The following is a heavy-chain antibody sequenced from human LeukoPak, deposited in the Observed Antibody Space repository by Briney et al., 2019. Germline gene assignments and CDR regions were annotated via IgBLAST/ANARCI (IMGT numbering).Heavy chain of an antibody. V-gene: IGHV1-58*01. D-gene: IGHD1-26*01. CDR2: IFVGSGNT. Sequence: SVKVSCKASGVTFTSSAVQWVRHARGQRLEWIGWIFVGSGNTNYAQKFQERVTITRDMSTSTAYMELSSLRAEDTAVYYCAAETMRGAWDDAFDIWGQGTMVTVSS. J-gene: IGHJ3*02. CDR1: GVTFTSSA. CDR3: AAETMRGAWDDAFDI.